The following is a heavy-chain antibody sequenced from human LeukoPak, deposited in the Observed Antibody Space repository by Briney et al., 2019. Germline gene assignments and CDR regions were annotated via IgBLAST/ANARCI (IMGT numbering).Heavy chain of an antibody. CDR3: ARQKSDQCYHDSGSRSFDY. J-gene: IGHJ4*02. CDR1: GGSISSSYYY. Sequence: KPSETLSLTCTVSGGSISSSYYYWGWIRQPPGKGLEWIGSSFYSGSTNNNPSRKSRVTIFVETSKNQFSLKLSSVTAADTAVYYCARQKSDQCYHDSGSRSFDYWGQGILVAVSS. V-gene: IGHV4-39*01. CDR2: SFYSGST. D-gene: IGHD3-10*01.